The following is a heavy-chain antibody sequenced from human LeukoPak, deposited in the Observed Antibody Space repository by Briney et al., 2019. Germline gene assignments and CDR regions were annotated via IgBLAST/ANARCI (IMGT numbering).Heavy chain of an antibody. CDR3: ARDTFDYSNGSDY. CDR1: GYTFTSYG. CDR2: ISAYNGNT. Sequence: EASVKVSCKASGYTFTSYGISWVRQAPGQGLEWMGWISAYNGNTNYAQKLQGRVTITADKSTSTAYMELSSLRSEDTAVYYCARDTFDYSNGSDYWGQGTLVTVSS. J-gene: IGHJ4*02. V-gene: IGHV1-18*01. D-gene: IGHD4-11*01.